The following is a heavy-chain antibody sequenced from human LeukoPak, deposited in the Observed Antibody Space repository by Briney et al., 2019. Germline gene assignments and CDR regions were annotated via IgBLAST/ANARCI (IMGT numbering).Heavy chain of an antibody. J-gene: IGHJ4*02. V-gene: IGHV4-59*01. CDR2: IYYSGST. D-gene: IGHD2-2*01. CDR1: GGSISSYY. Sequence: SETLSLTCTVSGGSISSYYWSWIRQPPGKGLEWIGYIYYSGSTNYNPSLKSRVTISVDTSKNQFSLKLSSVTAADTAVYYCARVLDWDCTRTSCYGGLMAYFDYWGQGTLVTVSS. CDR3: ARVLDWDCTRTSCYGGLMAYFDY.